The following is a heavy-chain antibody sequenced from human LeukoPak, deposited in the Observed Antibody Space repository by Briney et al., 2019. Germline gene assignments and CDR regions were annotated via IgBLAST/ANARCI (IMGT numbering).Heavy chain of an antibody. D-gene: IGHD3-22*01. CDR1: GYTFTSYG. CDR3: ARDRNYYDVGATDY. V-gene: IGHV1-18*01. Sequence: ASVKVSYKASGYTFTSYGISWVRQAPGQGLEWMGWISAYNGNTNYAQKLQGRVTMTTDTSTSTAYMELRSLRSDDTAVYYCARDRNYYDVGATDYWGQGTLVTVSS. CDR2: ISAYNGNT. J-gene: IGHJ4*02.